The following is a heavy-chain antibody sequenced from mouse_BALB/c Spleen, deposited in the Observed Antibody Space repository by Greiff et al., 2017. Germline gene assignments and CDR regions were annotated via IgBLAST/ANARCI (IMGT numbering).Heavy chain of an antibody. D-gene: IGHD2-1*01. CDR1: GYSITSDYA. J-gene: IGHJ2*01. V-gene: IGHV3-2*02. CDR3: VYGNYPYFDY. Sequence: ESGPGLVKPSQSLSLTCTVTGYSITSDYAWNWIRQFPGNKLEWMGYISYSGSTSYNPSLKSRISITRDTSKNQFFLQLNSVTTEDTATYYCVYGNYPYFDYWGQGTTLTVSS. CDR2: ISYSGST.